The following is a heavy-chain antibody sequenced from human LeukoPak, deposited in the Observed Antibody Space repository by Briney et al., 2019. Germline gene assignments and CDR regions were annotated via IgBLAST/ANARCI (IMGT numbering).Heavy chain of an antibody. Sequence: GSLRLSCAASGFTFSSYSMNWVRQAPGKGLEWVSSISSSSSYIYYADSVKGRFTISRDNAKNSLYLQMNSLRVEDTAVYYCARDPGTSLDYWGQGTLVTVSS. V-gene: IGHV3-21*01. J-gene: IGHJ4*02. CDR1: GFTFSSYS. CDR3: ARDPGTSLDY. CDR2: ISSSSSYI. D-gene: IGHD1-1*01.